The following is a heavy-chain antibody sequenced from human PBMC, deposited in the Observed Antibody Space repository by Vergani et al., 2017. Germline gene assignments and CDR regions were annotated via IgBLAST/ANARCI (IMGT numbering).Heavy chain of an antibody. CDR2: IIPILGTA. Sequence: QVQLVQSGAEVKKPGSSVKVSCKASGGTFSSYTISWVRQAPGQGLEWMGRIIPILGTANYAQKFQGRVTITADESTSTAYMELSSLRSEDTAVYYCARGPVSREAALYRRFDYWGQGTLVTVSS. J-gene: IGHJ4*02. CDR3: ARGPVSREAALYRRFDY. CDR1: GGTFSSYT. V-gene: IGHV1-69*08. D-gene: IGHD6-13*01.